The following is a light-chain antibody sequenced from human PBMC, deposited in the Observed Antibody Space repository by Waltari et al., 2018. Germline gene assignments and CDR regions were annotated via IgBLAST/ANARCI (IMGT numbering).Light chain of an antibody. CDR3: SSYANSNTLL. J-gene: IGLJ2*01. CDR1: NRDIGGYNF. Sequence: QSALTQPASVSGFPGQSITISCTGSNRDIGGYNFVAWHQQHPGKAPKLMIYDVTNRPSGVSNRLSGSKSGNTASLTISGLQAEDEADYYCSSYANSNTLLFGGGTKLAVL. CDR2: DVT. V-gene: IGLV2-14*03.